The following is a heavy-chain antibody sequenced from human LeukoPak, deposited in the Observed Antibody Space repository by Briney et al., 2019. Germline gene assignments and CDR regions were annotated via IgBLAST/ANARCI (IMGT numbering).Heavy chain of an antibody. Sequence: SETLSLTCTVSGGSISSYYWSCIRRPPGKGLEWIGYIYNTVSTNYNPSLKSRVTISADTSKNQLSLKLSSVTAADTAVYYCARGRDYALYDYWGQGTVVTVSS. CDR3: ARGRDYALYDY. V-gene: IGHV4-59*01. CDR1: GGSISSYY. CDR2: IYNTVST. D-gene: IGHD4-17*01. J-gene: IGHJ4*02.